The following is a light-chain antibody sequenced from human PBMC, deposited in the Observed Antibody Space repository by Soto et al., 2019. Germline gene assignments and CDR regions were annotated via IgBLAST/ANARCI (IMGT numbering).Light chain of an antibody. CDR3: QQTFSTPST. J-gene: IGKJ2*01. CDR2: AAS. V-gene: IGKV1-39*01. Sequence: DIQMTQPPSSLSASVGAIVTITCRSSQNSSSYVDWSSQTPGTATQLLISAASSLQGGAPYSFSGSLSVTEFTLTISSLQPDDFSTYYFQQTFSTPSTFGLGTKVDIK. CDR1: QNSSSY.